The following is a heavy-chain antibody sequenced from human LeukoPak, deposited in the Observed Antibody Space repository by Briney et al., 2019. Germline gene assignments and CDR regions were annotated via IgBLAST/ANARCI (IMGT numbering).Heavy chain of an antibody. D-gene: IGHD1-1*01. J-gene: IGHJ4*02. V-gene: IGHV3-7*01. Sequence: PGGSLGLSCAGSGFTDSGLTFSSDWMSWVRQPPEKGLEWVANINQDTIQKYYLDSVKGRFTISRDHAKNSLYLQMNSLRAEDTAVYFCASSPNWNEAEYYFEHWGRGTLVIVAS. CDR1: GFTDSGLTFSSDW. CDR2: INQDTIQK. CDR3: ASSPNWNEAEYYFEH.